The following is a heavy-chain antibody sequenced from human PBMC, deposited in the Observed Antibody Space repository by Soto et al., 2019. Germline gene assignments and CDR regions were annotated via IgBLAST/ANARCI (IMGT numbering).Heavy chain of an antibody. J-gene: IGHJ6*02. V-gene: IGHV1-69*06. CDR3: ARHVQSTIFGVAYYYYYGMDV. Sequence: GASVKVSCKASGGTFSSYAISWVRQAPGQGLEWMGGIIPIFGTANYAQKFQGRVTITADKSTSTAYMELSSLRSEDTAVYYCARHVQSTIFGVAYYYYYGMDVWGQGTTVTVSS. CDR1: GGTFSSYA. CDR2: IIPIFGTA. D-gene: IGHD3-3*01.